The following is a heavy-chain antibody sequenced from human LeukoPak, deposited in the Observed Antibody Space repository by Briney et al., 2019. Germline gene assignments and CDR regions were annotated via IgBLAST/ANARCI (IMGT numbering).Heavy chain of an antibody. CDR2: LSGGGDAT. J-gene: IGHJ3*02. Sequence: GGSLRLSCVASGFNFNNYAMSWVRQAAGKGLEWVSTLSGGGDATYYADSVKGRFTISRDNSKSTLSLQMNSLRAEDSAVYYCAKEKMVVAGADAFDIWGQGAMVTVSS. V-gene: IGHV3-23*01. CDR1: GFNFNNYA. D-gene: IGHD6-19*01. CDR3: AKEKMVVAGADAFDI.